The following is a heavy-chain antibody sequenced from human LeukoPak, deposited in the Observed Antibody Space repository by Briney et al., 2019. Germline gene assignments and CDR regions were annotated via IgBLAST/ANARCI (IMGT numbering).Heavy chain of an antibody. CDR2: INPNSGGT. V-gene: IGHV1-2*02. D-gene: IGHD5-18*01. CDR1: GYTFTGYY. Sequence: ASAKVSCKASGYTFTGYYMHWVRQAPGQGLEWMGWINPNSGGTNYAQKFQGRVTMTRDTSISTAYMELSRLRSDDTAVYYCARDLYSYGYEVPYYYYYMDVWGKGTTVTVSS. CDR3: ARDLYSYGYEVPYYYYYMDV. J-gene: IGHJ6*03.